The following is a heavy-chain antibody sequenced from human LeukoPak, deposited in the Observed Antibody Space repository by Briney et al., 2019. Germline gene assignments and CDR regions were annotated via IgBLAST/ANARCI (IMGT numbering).Heavy chain of an antibody. Sequence: GGSLRLSCAASGFTLRSFGMHFVRQAPGKGLEWVAFIRFDGSNQYYTDSVKGRFTISRDNSNNTLFLQMNNLRGDDTAVYLCAKGYGESHFDSWGQGTLVTVSS. J-gene: IGHJ4*02. CDR2: IRFDGSNQ. CDR1: GFTLRSFG. CDR3: AKGYGESHFDS. V-gene: IGHV3-30*02. D-gene: IGHD5-18*01.